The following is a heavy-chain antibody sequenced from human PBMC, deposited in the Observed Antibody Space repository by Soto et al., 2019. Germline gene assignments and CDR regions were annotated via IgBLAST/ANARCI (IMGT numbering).Heavy chain of an antibody. CDR2: ISDSGHTI. D-gene: IGHD6-19*01. Sequence: EVRLVESGGALVQPGGSLRLSCAASGFTFSSYEMTWVRQAPGRGLEWVSYISDSGHTILYGDSVKGRFTISRDNAKNSLHLQMNSLTVEDTAVYYCARIGAGGWDVPFDFWGQGTLVTVSS. V-gene: IGHV3-48*03. CDR1: GFTFSSYE. CDR3: ARIGAGGWDVPFDF. J-gene: IGHJ4*02.